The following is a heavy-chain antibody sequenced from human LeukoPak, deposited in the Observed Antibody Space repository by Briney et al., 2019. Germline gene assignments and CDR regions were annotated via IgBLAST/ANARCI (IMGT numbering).Heavy chain of an antibody. J-gene: IGHJ4*02. V-gene: IGHV3-23*01. CDR1: GFTFSSYA. Sequence: GGSLRLSCAASGFTFSSYAMSWVRQAPGKGLEWVSAISGSGGSTYYADSVKGRFTISRDNSKNTLYLQMNSLRAEDTAVYYYAKKGGATIVYYFDYWGQGTLVTVSS. CDR2: ISGSGGST. CDR3: AKKGGATIVYYFDY. D-gene: IGHD5-24*01.